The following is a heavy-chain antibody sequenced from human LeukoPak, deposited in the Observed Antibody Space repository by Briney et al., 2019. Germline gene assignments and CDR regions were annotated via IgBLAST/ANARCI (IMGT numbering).Heavy chain of an antibody. J-gene: IGHJ4*02. CDR2: ISSSSSYI. D-gene: IGHD3-22*01. CDR1: GFTFSTYA. V-gene: IGHV3-21*01. CDR3: ARDGEGAIVVVITSYFDY. Sequence: GGSLRLSCAASGFTFSTYAVNWVRQAPGKGLEWVSSISSSSSYIYYADSVKGRFTISRDNAKNSLYLQMNSLRAEDTAVYYCARDGEGAIVVVITSYFDYWGQGTLVTVSS.